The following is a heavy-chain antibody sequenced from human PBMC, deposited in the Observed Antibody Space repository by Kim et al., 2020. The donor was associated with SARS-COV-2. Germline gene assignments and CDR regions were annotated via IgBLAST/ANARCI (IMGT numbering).Heavy chain of an antibody. D-gene: IGHD2-21*01. CDR3: AREGYCGGDCYSGEFDP. CDR1: GFTFSSYA. Sequence: GGSLRLSCAASGFTFSSYAMHWVRQAPGKGLEWVAVISYDGSNKYYADSVKGRFTISRDNSKNTLYLQMNSLRAEDTAVYYCAREGYCGGDCYSGEFDPWGQGTLVTVSS. CDR2: ISYDGSNK. V-gene: IGHV3-30-3*01. J-gene: IGHJ5*02.